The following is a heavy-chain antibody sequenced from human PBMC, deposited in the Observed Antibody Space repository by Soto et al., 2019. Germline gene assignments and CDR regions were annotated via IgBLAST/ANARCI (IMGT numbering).Heavy chain of an antibody. CDR3: ARQRTTVVTQAYFDH. D-gene: IGHD2-21*02. J-gene: IGHJ4*02. Sequence: SETLSLTCIVSGESISSSSYYWGWIRQPPGKGLEWIGSIYYSGRTYYNPSFKSRVTISIDTSKNQFSLKLSSVTATDTAVYYCARQRTTVVTQAYFDHWGQGSLVTVS. CDR1: GESISSSSYY. CDR2: IYYSGRT. V-gene: IGHV4-39*01.